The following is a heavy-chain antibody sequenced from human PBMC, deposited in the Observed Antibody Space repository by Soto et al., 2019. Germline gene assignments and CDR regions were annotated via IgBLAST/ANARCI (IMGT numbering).Heavy chain of an antibody. CDR2: ISGSGGST. CDR3: AKDAQYYYDSSGYAYQRKSQYFQH. V-gene: IGHV3-23*01. CDR1: GFTFSSYA. J-gene: IGHJ1*01. Sequence: GGSLRLSCAASGFTFSSYAMSWVRQAPGKGLEWVSAISGSGGSTYYADSVKGRFTISRDNSKNTLYLQMNSLRAEDTAVYYCAKDAQYYYDSSGYAYQRKSQYFQHWGQGTLVTVSS. D-gene: IGHD3-22*01.